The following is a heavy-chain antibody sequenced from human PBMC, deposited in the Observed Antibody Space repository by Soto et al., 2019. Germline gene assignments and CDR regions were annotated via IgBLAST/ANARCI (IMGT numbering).Heavy chain of an antibody. CDR1: GFTFSSYA. V-gene: IGHV3-30-3*01. J-gene: IGHJ4*02. CDR2: ISYDGSNK. CDR3: ARDIKVYGDCSFDY. D-gene: IGHD2-21*02. Sequence: GGSLRLSCAASGFTFSSYAMHWVRQAPGKGLEWVAVISYDGSNKYYADSVKGRFTISRDNSKNTLYLQMNSLRAEDTAVYYCARDIKVYGDCSFDYWGQGTLVTVSS.